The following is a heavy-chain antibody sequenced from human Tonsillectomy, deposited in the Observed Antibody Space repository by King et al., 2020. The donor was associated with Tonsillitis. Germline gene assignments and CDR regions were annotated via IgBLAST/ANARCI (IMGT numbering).Heavy chain of an antibody. CDR2: IGSKANNYAT. Sequence: VQLVESGGGLVQPGGSLKLSCAASGFTFSGSAMHWVRQASGKGLEWVGRIGSKANNYATVYAASVKGRFTISRDESKNTAYLQMNSLKTEDTAVYYCTGRSTIAARGNDYWGQGTLVTVSS. CDR1: GFTFSGSA. V-gene: IGHV3-73*02. D-gene: IGHD6-6*01. J-gene: IGHJ4*02. CDR3: TGRSTIAARGNDY.